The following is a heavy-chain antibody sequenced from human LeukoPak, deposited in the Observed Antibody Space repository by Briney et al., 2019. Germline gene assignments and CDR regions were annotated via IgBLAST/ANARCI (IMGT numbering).Heavy chain of an antibody. D-gene: IGHD3-10*01. CDR1: GYTFTGYY. Sequence: ASVKPSCKASGYTFTGYYMHWVRQAPGQRLEWMGWINPNSGGTNYAQKFQGRVTMTRDTSTSTAYMELSRLRSDETAVYYCATAFKYGSGSYYFDYWGQGTLVTVSS. CDR3: ATAFKYGSGSYYFDY. J-gene: IGHJ4*02. V-gene: IGHV1-2*02. CDR2: INPNSGGT.